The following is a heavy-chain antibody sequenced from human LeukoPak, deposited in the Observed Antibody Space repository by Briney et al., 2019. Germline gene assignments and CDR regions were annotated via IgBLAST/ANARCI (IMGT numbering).Heavy chain of an antibody. Sequence: ASVKVSCKASGGTFSNYAISWVRQAPGQGLEWMGGIIPIFGTANYAQKFQGRVTITADESTSTAYMELSSLRSEDTAVYYCARGGRLFYYFDYWGQGTLVTVSS. D-gene: IGHD2/OR15-2a*01. CDR1: GGTFSNYA. V-gene: IGHV1-69*13. CDR3: ARGGRLFYYFDY. J-gene: IGHJ4*02. CDR2: IIPIFGTA.